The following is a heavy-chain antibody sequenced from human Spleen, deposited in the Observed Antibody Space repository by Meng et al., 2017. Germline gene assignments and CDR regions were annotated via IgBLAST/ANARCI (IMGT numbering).Heavy chain of an antibody. CDR1: GYTFAAYW. Sequence: QVQMVQSGTGGKKPGAQVKLSCKPSGYTFAAYWIHWLRQAPGQGLEWMGRIDPNNDHTQYAQNFQGRVTMTSDTSISTVYMELNGLRSDDTAVYYCARDEDISAAGKLFGDYWGQGTLVTVSS. D-gene: IGHD6-13*01. J-gene: IGHJ4*02. V-gene: IGHV1-2*06. CDR2: IDPNNDHT. CDR3: ARDEDISAAGKLFGDY.